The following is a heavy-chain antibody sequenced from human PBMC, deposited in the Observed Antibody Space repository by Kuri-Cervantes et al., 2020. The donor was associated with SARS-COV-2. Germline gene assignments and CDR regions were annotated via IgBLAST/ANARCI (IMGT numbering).Heavy chain of an antibody. CDR2: ISYDGSNK. D-gene: IGHD3-16*02. CDR1: GFTFSSYG. V-gene: IGHV3-30*12. CDR3: ARGAYDYIWGSYRYPDAFDI. J-gene: IGHJ3*02. Sequence: GGSLRLSCAASGFTFSSYGMHWVRQAPGKGLEWVAVISYDGSNKYYADSVKGRFTISRDNSKNTLYLQMNSLRAEDTAVYYCARGAYDYIWGSYRYPDAFDIWGQGTMVTVSS.